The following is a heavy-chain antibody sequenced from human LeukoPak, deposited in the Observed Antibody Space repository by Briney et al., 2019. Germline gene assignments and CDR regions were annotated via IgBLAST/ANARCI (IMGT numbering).Heavy chain of an antibody. CDR1: GFTFTSSA. Sequence: GTSVKASCKASGFTFTSSAMQWVRQARGQRLEWIGWIVVGSGNTNYAQKFQERVTITRDMSTSTAYMELSSLRSEDTAVYYCAATNSGADYFYYGMDVWGQGTTVTVSS. V-gene: IGHV1-58*02. CDR3: AATNSGADYFYYGMDV. CDR2: IVVGSGNT. J-gene: IGHJ6*02.